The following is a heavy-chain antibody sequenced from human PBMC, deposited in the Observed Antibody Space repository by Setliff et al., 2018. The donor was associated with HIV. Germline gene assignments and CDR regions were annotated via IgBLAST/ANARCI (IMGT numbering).Heavy chain of an antibody. J-gene: IGHJ4*02. D-gene: IGHD2-21*01. V-gene: IGHV4-4*02. CDR1: GGSISSTNW. CDR3: AGLSDFLDY. Sequence: SETLSLTCVVSGGSISSTNWWSWIRQPPGKGLEWIGSIYHSGSTYYNPSLKSRVTMSLDRSKRQFSLKLTSLTAADTAVYYCAGLSDFLDYWGLGNLVTVSS. CDR2: IYHSGST.